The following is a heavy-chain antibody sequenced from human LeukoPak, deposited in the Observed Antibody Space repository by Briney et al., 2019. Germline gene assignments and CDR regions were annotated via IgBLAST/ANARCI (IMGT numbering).Heavy chain of an antibody. J-gene: IGHJ6*02. CDR1: GGSISSGSYS. V-gene: IGHV4-61*01. CDR2: IYYSGST. CDR3: AGENEEFGDRYYGMDV. Sequence: PSETLSLTCGVSGGSISSGSYSWSWIRQPPGKGLEWIGYIYYSGSTNYNPSLKSRVTISVDTSKNQFSLKLSSVTAADTAVYYCAGENEEFGDRYYGMDVWGQGTTVTVSS. D-gene: IGHD3-10*01.